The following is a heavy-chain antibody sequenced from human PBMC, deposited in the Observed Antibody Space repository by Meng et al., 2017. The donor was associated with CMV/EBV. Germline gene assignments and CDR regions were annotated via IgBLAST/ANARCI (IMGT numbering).Heavy chain of an antibody. CDR3: AHRLGSSWSNWFDP. Sequence: SCPTLGKPTQTLTLNFTFSGFSLSTSGVGVGWIRQPPGKALEWLALIYWNDDKRYSPSLKSRLTITKDTSKNQVVLTMTNMDPVDTATYYCAHRLGSSWSNWFDPWGQGTLVTVSS. CDR2: IYWNDDK. J-gene: IGHJ5*02. D-gene: IGHD6-13*01. CDR1: GFSLSTSGVG. V-gene: IGHV2-5*01.